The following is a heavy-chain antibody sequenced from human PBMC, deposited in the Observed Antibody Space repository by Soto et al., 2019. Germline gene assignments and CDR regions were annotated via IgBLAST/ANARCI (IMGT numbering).Heavy chain of an antibody. CDR1: GFTFSSYS. CDR3: ARWEDYYDSSGYLPG. J-gene: IGHJ4*02. D-gene: IGHD3-22*01. CDR2: ISSSSSYI. Sequence: GGSLRLSCAASGFTFSSYSMNWVRQAPGKGLEWVSSISSSSSYIYYADSVKGRFTISRDNAKNSLYLQMNSLRAEDTAVYYCARWEDYYDSSGYLPGWGQGTLVTVSS. V-gene: IGHV3-21*01.